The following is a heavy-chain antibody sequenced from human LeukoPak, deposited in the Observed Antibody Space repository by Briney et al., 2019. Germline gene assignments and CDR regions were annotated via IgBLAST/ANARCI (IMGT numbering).Heavy chain of an antibody. CDR2: IYSGGST. D-gene: IGHD6-13*01. Sequence: GGSLRLPCAASGFTVSSNYMSWVRQAPGKGLEWVSVIYSGGSTYYADSVKGRFTISRDNSKNTLYLQMNSLRAEDTAVYYCASGRMYSSSWCTNHFDYWGQGTLVTVSS. CDR1: GFTVSSNY. CDR3: ASGRMYSSSWCTNHFDY. J-gene: IGHJ4*02. V-gene: IGHV3-66*01.